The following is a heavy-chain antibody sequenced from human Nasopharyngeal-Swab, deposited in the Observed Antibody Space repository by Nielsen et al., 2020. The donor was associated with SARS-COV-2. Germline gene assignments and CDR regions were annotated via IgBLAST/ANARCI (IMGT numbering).Heavy chain of an antibody. CDR2: IHYRGSI. Sequence: SEILSLTCTVSGGSISGYYWSWVRRPPGKGLEWIGDIHYRGSIKNKSSLNGRLTMSLDMSRNQFSLRLNSVTAADTAVYYCARREAVAGTYYYYMDVWGKGTTVTVSS. J-gene: IGHJ6*03. CDR3: ARREAVAGTYYYYMDV. CDR1: GGSISGYY. D-gene: IGHD6-19*01. V-gene: IGHV4-59*08.